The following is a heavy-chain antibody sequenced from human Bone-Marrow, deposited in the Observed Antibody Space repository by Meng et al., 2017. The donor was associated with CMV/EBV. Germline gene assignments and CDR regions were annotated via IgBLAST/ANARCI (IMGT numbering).Heavy chain of an antibody. J-gene: IGHJ6*02. V-gene: IGHV1-2*02. D-gene: IGHD5-18*01. Sequence: ASVKVSCKAAGYTFTGYYIHWVRQAPGQVLEWMGWINPHSGGTKYAQSFQGRVTMTRDTSTSTVSMELSGLRSDDTAVYFCAKNGRGYSYGLYAMEVWGQGTTVTVSS. CDR1: GYTFTGYY. CDR3: AKNGRGYSYGLYAMEV. CDR2: INPHSGGT.